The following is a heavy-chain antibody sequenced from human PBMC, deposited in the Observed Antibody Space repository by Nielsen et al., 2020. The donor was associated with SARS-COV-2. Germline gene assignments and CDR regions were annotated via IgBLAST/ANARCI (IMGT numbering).Heavy chain of an antibody. CDR2: ISGHNGNR. Sequence: ASVKVSCKASGYNFNTYGLSWVRQAPGQGLEWMGWISGHNGNRNYAQKFQGRVTITADESTSTAYMELSSLRSEDTAVYYCARCGYSYGYPFPPLDAFDIWGQGTMVTVSS. J-gene: IGHJ3*02. CDR1: GYNFNTYG. V-gene: IGHV1-18*01. D-gene: IGHD5-18*01. CDR3: ARCGYSYGYPFPPLDAFDI.